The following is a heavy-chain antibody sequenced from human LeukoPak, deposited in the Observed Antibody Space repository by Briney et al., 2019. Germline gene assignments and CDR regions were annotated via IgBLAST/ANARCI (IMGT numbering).Heavy chain of an antibody. J-gene: IGHJ3*02. Sequence: PSETLSLTCTVSGGSISSYYWSWIRQPPGKGLEWIGYIYYSGSANYNPSLKSRVTISVDTSKNQFSLKLSSVTAADTAVYYCARELTTVKDAFDIWGQGTMVTVSS. D-gene: IGHD4-17*01. CDR2: IYYSGSA. V-gene: IGHV4-59*01. CDR1: GGSISSYY. CDR3: ARELTTVKDAFDI.